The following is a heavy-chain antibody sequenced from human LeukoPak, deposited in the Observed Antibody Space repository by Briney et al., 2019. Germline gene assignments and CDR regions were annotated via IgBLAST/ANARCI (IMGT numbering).Heavy chain of an antibody. Sequence: ASVKVSCKASGYTFTGYYMHWVRQAPGQGLEWMGRINPNSGGTNYAQKFRGRVTMNRDTSISTAYMELSRLRSDDTAVYYCARALSTYYYDSSGSDYWGQGTLVTVSS. CDR3: ARALSTYYYDSSGSDY. CDR2: INPNSGGT. CDR1: GYTFTGYY. D-gene: IGHD3-22*01. J-gene: IGHJ4*02. V-gene: IGHV1-2*06.